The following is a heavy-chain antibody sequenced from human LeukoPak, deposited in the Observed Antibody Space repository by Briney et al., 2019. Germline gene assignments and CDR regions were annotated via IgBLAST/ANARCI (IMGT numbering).Heavy chain of an antibody. Sequence: GGSLRLSCAASGFTFSSCAMHWVRQAPGKGLEWVASISKDGNIKNYADTVEGRFTISRDSSRNTLSLQMNSLRGEDTAVYFCTRNDYGTYYFDYCGQGTLVTASS. D-gene: IGHD4-17*01. V-gene: IGHV3-30-3*01. CDR1: GFTFSSCA. CDR2: ISKDGNIK. J-gene: IGHJ4*02. CDR3: TRNDYGTYYFDY.